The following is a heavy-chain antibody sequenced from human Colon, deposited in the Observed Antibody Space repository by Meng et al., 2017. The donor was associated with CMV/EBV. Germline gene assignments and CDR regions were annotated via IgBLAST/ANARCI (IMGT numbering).Heavy chain of an antibody. CDR2: ISTCNGNT. V-gene: IGHV1-18*01. D-gene: IGHD5-12*01. Sequence: GYTFSSYGIGWVRQAPGQGIEWMGWISTCNGNTDYAQKFQGRVTMTTDTLTSTAYMELTSLKSDDTAVFYCARAREVGYSAYDYYDFWGQGTLVTVSS. CDR1: GYTFSSYG. J-gene: IGHJ4*02. CDR3: ARAREVGYSAYDYYDF.